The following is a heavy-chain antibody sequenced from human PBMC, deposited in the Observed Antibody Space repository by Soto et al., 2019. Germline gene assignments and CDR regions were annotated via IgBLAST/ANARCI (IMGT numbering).Heavy chain of an antibody. CDR3: ARGGFVVLVAATPPIHFDY. Sequence: QVQLVQSGAEVKKPGASVKVSCKASGYTFTSYAMHWVRQAPGQRLEWMGWINAGNGNTKYSQKFQGRVTITRDTSASTAYMELSSLRSDDTAVYYCARGGFVVLVAATPPIHFDYWGQGTLVTVSS. V-gene: IGHV1-3*01. CDR1: GYTFTSYA. J-gene: IGHJ4*02. CDR2: INAGNGNT. D-gene: IGHD2-15*01.